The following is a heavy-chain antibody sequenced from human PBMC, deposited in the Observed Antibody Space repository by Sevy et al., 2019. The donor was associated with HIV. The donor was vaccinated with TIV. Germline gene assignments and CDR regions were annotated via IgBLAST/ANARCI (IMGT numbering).Heavy chain of an antibody. CDR3: ATSAQPYYYDSSGYYYGFDY. Sequence: GGSLRLSCAASGFTFSDYYMSWIRQAPGKGLEWVSYISSSGSTIYYADSVKGRFTISRDNAKNSLYLQMNSLRAEDTAVYYCATSAQPYYYDSSGYYYGFDYWCQGTLVTVSS. CDR1: GFTFSDYY. D-gene: IGHD3-22*01. J-gene: IGHJ4*02. CDR2: ISSSGSTI. V-gene: IGHV3-11*01.